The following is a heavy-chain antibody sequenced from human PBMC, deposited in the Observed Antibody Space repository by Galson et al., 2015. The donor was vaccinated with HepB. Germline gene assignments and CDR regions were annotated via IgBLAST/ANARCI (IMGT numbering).Heavy chain of an antibody. CDR2: ISYDGSNK. V-gene: IGHV3-30-3*01. CDR1: GFTFSSYA. Sequence: YLRLSCAASGFTFSSYAMHWVRQAPGKGLEWVAVISYDGSNKYYADSVKGRFTISRDNSKNTLYLQMNSLRAEDTAVYYCASPLAARPRNYWGQGTLVTVSS. CDR3: ASPLAARPRNY. J-gene: IGHJ4*02. D-gene: IGHD6-6*01.